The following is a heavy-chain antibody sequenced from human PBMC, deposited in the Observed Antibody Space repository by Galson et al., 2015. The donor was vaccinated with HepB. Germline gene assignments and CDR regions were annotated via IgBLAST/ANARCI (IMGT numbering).Heavy chain of an antibody. CDR3: ATTAVAGTRDY. Sequence: QVQLPEAGPGLVKPSETLSLTCPVPGGSISSYYWSWIRQPPGKGLEWIGYAHYTGSTNYNPSLQSRVTLSVDTSKNQFSLKLSSVTAADTAVYYCATTAVAGTRDYWGQGTLVTVSS. D-gene: IGHD6-19*01. CDR1: GGSISSYY. CDR2: AHYTGST. V-gene: IGHV4-59*08. J-gene: IGHJ4*02.